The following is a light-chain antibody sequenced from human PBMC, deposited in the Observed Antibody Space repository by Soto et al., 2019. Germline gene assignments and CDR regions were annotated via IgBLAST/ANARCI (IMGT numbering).Light chain of an antibody. Sequence: DIQMTQSPSSLSASVGDRVTITCRASQSISSYLNWYQQKPGKAPKLLIYAASSLQSGVPSRFSGSGSGTDFTLTISSLQPEDFATYYCQQSYSKPFTFGGGIKVDIK. V-gene: IGKV1-39*01. CDR1: QSISSY. CDR2: AAS. J-gene: IGKJ4*02. CDR3: QQSYSKPFT.